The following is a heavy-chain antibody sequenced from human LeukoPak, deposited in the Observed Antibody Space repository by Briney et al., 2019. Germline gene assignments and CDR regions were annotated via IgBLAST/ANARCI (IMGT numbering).Heavy chain of an antibody. CDR1: GFTFSSYE. CDR2: ISSSGSTI. D-gene: IGHD5-12*01. CDR3: ARVRSRGWGGYDPLSRGMDV. V-gene: IGHV3-48*03. Sequence: GGSLRLSCAASGFTFSSYEMNWVCQAPGKGLEWVSYISSSGSTIYYADSVKGRFTISRDNAKNSLYLQMNSLRAEDTAVYYCARVRSRGWGGYDPLSRGMDVWGKGTTVTVSS. J-gene: IGHJ6*04.